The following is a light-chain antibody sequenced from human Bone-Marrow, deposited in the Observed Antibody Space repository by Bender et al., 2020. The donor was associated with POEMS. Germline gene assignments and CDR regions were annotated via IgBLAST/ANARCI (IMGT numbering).Light chain of an antibody. Sequence: QSALTQPRSVSGSPGQSITISCTATSSDVGSDNLVSWYQQHPGKAPKILIYEVTKRSSGVSNRFSGSKSGRTASLTISGLQAEDEADYYCCSFAGSSTWVFGGGTKLTVL. CDR3: CSFAGSSTWV. V-gene: IGLV2-23*02. J-gene: IGLJ3*02. CDR2: EVT. CDR1: SSDVGSDNL.